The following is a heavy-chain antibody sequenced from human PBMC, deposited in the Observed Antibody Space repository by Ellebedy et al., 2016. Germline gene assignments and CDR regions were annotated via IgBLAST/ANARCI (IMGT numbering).Heavy chain of an antibody. CDR3: ARGSVGAENGDSRPGEDFFDY. D-gene: IGHD4-17*01. V-gene: IGHV4-34*01. Sequence: SETLSLTCAVYGGSFSGYYWSWIRQPPGKGLEWIGEINHSGSANYNPSLKSRVTISVDTSKNQFSLKLSSVTAADTAVYYCARGSVGAENGDSRPGEDFFDYWGQGTLVTVSS. CDR2: INHSGSA. CDR1: GGSFSGYY. J-gene: IGHJ4*02.